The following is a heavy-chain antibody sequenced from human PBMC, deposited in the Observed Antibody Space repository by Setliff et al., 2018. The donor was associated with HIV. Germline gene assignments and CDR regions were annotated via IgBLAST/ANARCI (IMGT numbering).Heavy chain of an antibody. V-gene: IGHV3-30*02. Sequence: PGGSLRLSCAASGFTFSTYGMHWVRQAPGKGLQWVAFIRFDGKNDYYADFVKGRFAISRDNSKNTLYLQMNSLRPEDTAVYYCAKEKHSSGYLDYWGQGTLVTVSS. CDR3: AKEKHSSGYLDY. D-gene: IGHD3-22*01. CDR2: IRFDGKND. J-gene: IGHJ4*02. CDR1: GFTFSTYG.